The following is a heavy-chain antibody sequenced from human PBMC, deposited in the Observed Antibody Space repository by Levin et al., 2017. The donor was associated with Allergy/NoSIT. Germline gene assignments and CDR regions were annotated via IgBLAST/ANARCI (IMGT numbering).Heavy chain of an antibody. J-gene: IGHJ6*02. CDR1: GFTFDDYA. CDR2: ISWNSATI. CDR3: AKDLMGSGSRYYYGMDV. D-gene: IGHD3-3*01. Sequence: GGSLRLSCAASGFTFDDYAMHWVRQPPGKGLEWVSGISWNSATIGYADSVKGRFTISRDNAKNSLYLQMDSLRAEDTALYYCAKDLMGSGSRYYYGMDVWGQATTVTVSS. V-gene: IGHV3-9*01.